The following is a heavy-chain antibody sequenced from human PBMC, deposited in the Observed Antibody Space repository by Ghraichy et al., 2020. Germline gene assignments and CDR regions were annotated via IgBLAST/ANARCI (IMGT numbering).Heavy chain of an antibody. Sequence: GESLNTSCAASGFTFSSYWMSWVRQAPGKGLEWVANIKQDGSEKYYVDSVKGRFTISRDNAKNSLYLQMNSLRAEDTAVYYCARDHPIWSGPPTADYGMDVWGQGTTVTVSS. D-gene: IGHD3-3*01. CDR1: GFTFSSYW. J-gene: IGHJ6*02. CDR2: IKQDGSEK. CDR3: ARDHPIWSGPPTADYGMDV. V-gene: IGHV3-7*01.